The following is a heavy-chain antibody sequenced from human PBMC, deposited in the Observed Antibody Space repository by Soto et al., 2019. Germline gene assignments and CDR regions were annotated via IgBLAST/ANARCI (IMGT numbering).Heavy chain of an antibody. J-gene: IGHJ4*02. V-gene: IGHV3-33*01. D-gene: IGHD5-12*01. CDR1: GFTFSSYG. CDR3: ARDGGIVATSFDY. Sequence: GGSLRLSCGASGFTFSSYGMHWVRQAPGKGLEWVAAIWYDGSNKYYADSVKGRFTISRDNSKNTLYLQMNSLRAEDTAVYYCARDGGIVATSFDYWGQGTPVTVSS. CDR2: IWYDGSNK.